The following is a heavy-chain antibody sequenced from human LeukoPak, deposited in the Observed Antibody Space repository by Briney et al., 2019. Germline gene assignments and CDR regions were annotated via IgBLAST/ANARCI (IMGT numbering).Heavy chain of an antibody. V-gene: IGHV3-23*01. CDR2: ISGSGGST. Sequence: GGSLRLSCAASGFTFSSYAMSWVRQAPGKGLEWVSAISGSGGSTYYADSVKGRFTISRDNSKNTLYLKMNSLRAEDTAVYYCAKDYDILTGYYRFDIWGQGAMVTVSS. CDR1: GFTFSSYA. CDR3: AKDYDILTGYYRFDI. J-gene: IGHJ3*02. D-gene: IGHD3-9*01.